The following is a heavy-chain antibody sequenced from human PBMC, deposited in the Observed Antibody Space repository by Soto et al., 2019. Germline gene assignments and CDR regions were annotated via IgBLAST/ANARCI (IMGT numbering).Heavy chain of an antibody. Sequence: GFLRLSCVASGFTFSDYSVSWVRQAPGKGLEWLSSISSSSTFTHYADSVKGRFTISRDNAKNSLYLQMNSLRAEDTAVYYCAAPYSTGHRLLGYWGQGTLVTVSS. V-gene: IGHV3-21*01. CDR2: ISSSSTFT. CDR1: GFTFSDYS. J-gene: IGHJ4*02. D-gene: IGHD6-19*01. CDR3: AAPYSTGHRLLGY.